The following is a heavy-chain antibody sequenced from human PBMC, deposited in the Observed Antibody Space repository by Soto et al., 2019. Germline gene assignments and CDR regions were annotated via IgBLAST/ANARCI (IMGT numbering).Heavy chain of an antibody. Sequence: QVQLQQWGAGLLKPSETLSLTCAVYGGSFSGYYWSWIRQPPGKGLEWIGEINHSGSTNYNPSLKSRVTISVDTSKNQFSLKLSSVTAADTAGYYCARLFTRLLWFGELKNSFGMDVWGQGTTVTVSS. CDR3: ARLFTRLLWFGELKNSFGMDV. CDR2: INHSGST. CDR1: GGSFSGYY. J-gene: IGHJ6*02. V-gene: IGHV4-34*01. D-gene: IGHD3-10*01.